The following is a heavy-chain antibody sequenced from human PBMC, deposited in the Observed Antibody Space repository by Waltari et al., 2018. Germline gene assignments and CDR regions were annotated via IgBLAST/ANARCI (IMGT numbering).Heavy chain of an antibody. V-gene: IGHV1-69*14. Sequence: QVQLVQSGAEVKKPGSSVKVSCKASGGTFSSYAISWVRQAPGQGLGWRGGVCSIVGTVNDAQKVQGRVMVTADKYTSTAYREMGSLRSEDTAVYYCATRGYDSSGYSQHWGQGTMVTVSS. D-gene: IGHD3-22*01. J-gene: IGHJ1*01. CDR2: VCSIVGTV. CDR3: ATRGYDSSGYSQH. CDR1: GGTFSSYA.